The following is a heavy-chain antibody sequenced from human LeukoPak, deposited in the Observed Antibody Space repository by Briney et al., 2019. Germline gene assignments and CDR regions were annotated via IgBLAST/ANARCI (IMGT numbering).Heavy chain of an antibody. V-gene: IGHV4-4*07. CDR2: IYTRGST. CDR1: GGSINNYY. Sequence: SETLSLTCTVSGGSINNYYWSWIRQPAGKGLEWIGRIYTRGSTNYDPSLKSRVTMSVDTSKNQFSLKLGSVTAADTAVYYCARGRYCSADICSGGDAFDIWGQGTMVSVSS. CDR3: ARGRYCSADICSGGDAFDI. J-gene: IGHJ3*02. D-gene: IGHD2-15*01.